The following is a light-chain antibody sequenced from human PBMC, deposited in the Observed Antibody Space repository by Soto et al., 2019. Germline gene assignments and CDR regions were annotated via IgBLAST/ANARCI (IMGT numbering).Light chain of an antibody. J-gene: IGKJ5*01. CDR1: PSVTNF. Sequence: IVLSLSPATLSLRQGERATLSCRASPSVTNFLAWYQQKPGQAPRLLIYGAFNRATGIPARFSGSGSGTDFTLTISCREPEDSAGYYCQQRNVGPPVTFGQGTLLEIK. CDR2: GAF. V-gene: IGKV3-11*01. CDR3: QQRNVGPPVT.